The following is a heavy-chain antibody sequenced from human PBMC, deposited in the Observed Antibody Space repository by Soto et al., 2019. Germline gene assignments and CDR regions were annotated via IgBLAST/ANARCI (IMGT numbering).Heavy chain of an antibody. CDR2: IKQHGSEK. Sequence: EVQLVESGGGLVQPGGSLRLSCAASGFTFSSYWMSWVRQAPGKGLEWVANIKQHGSEKYYVDSVKGRFTISRDNAKNSLYLQMNSLRAEDTAVYYCARGGTGYYDVDAFDIWGQGTMVTVSS. D-gene: IGHD3-9*01. V-gene: IGHV3-7*03. CDR1: GFTFSSYW. CDR3: ARGGTGYYDVDAFDI. J-gene: IGHJ3*02.